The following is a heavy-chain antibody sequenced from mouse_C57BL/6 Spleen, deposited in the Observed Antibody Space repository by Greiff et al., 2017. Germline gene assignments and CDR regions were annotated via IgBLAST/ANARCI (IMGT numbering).Heavy chain of an antibody. CDR1: GFSLTSYG. D-gene: IGHD3-2*02. CDR3: ARKAQATRAMDY. CDR2: IWSGGST. V-gene: IGHV2-2*01. J-gene: IGHJ4*01. Sequence: VQLQQSGPGLVPPSQSLSITCTVSGFSLTSYGVHWVRQSPGKGLAWLGVIWSGGSTDYNAAFISRLSISKDNSKSQVFFKRNSLQADDTAIYYCARKAQATRAMDYWGQGTSVTVSS.